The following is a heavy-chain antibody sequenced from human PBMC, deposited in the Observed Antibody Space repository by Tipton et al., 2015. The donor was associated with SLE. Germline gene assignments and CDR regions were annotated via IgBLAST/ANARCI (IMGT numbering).Heavy chain of an antibody. V-gene: IGHV4-59*08. CDR3: ARYSGYDGFDI. CDR2: IYYTGST. J-gene: IGHJ3*02. CDR1: GGSITSYF. Sequence: TLSLTCTVSGGSITSYFWTWIRQPPGKGLEWIGYIYYTGSTNYNPSRESRVTISLDATKNQLSLSLSSVTAADTAVYYCARYSGYDGFDIWGQGTMITVSS. D-gene: IGHD5-12*01.